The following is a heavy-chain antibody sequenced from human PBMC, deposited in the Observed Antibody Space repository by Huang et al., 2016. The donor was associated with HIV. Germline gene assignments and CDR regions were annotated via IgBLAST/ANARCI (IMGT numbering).Heavy chain of an antibody. J-gene: IGHJ2*01. CDR1: GGSFTNYY. CDR2: INKGGST. Sequence: QQQLQQWGAGLLKPSETLSLTCAVYGGSFTNYYWGWIRQPPGKGLEWIGEINKGGSTQYSPSLKSRVTISLDTSKNQVSRKLTSVSAADTAVYYCVRGPRYVSADWYACLRNYWFFDLWGRGSLVSVSS. D-gene: IGHD3-9*01. V-gene: IGHV4-34*01. CDR3: VRGPRYVSADWYACLRNYWFFDL.